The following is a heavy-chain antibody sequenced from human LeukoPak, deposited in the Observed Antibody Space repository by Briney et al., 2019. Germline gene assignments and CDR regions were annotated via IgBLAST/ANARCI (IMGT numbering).Heavy chain of an antibody. V-gene: IGHV3-43*02. CDR3: AKDPASRDGHGAWFDS. Sequence: GGSLRLSCAASGFTFDDYAMHWVRQAPGRGLEWVSLISGDSGSTYYADSVKGRFTISRDNSKNSLYLQMNSLRTEDTALYYCAKDPASRDGHGAWFDSWGQGTLVTVSS. CDR1: GFTFDDYA. J-gene: IGHJ5*01. D-gene: IGHD5-24*01. CDR2: ISGDSGST.